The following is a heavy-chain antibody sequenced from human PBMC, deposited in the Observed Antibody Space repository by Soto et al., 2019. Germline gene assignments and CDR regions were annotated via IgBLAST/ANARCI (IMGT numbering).Heavy chain of an antibody. CDR2: ISAYNGNT. V-gene: IGHV1-18*01. Sequence: ASGKVSCKASGYTFTSYGISWVRQAPGQGLEWMGWISAYNGNTNYAQKLQRRVTMTTDTSTSTAYMELRSLRSDDTAVYYCARGAGSGWYEYFDYWGQGTLVTVSS. J-gene: IGHJ4*02. CDR3: ARGAGSGWYEYFDY. CDR1: GYTFTSYG. D-gene: IGHD6-19*01.